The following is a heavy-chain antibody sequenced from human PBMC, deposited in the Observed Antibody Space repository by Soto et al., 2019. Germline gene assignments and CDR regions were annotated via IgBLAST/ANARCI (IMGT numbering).Heavy chain of an antibody. CDR3: ARGGDYYSSGYYLGIDY. CDR2: IYYSGST. V-gene: IGHV4-31*03. J-gene: IGHJ4*02. Sequence: QVQLQESGPGLVKPSQTLSLTCTVSGGSISSGGYYWSWIRQHPGKGLEWIGYIYYSGSTYYNPSLKIRVTISVDTSKNQFSLKLSSVTAADTAVYYCARGGDYYSSGYYLGIDYWGQGTLVTVSS. CDR1: GGSISSGGYY. D-gene: IGHD3-22*01.